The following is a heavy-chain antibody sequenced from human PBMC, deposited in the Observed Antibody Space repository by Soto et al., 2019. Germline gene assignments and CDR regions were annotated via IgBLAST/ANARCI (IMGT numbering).Heavy chain of an antibody. V-gene: IGHV5-51*01. CDR2: IYPGDSDT. CDR3: ARGGFWSGYYTDYYYGMDV. Sequence: GESLKISCKGSGYSFTSYWIGWVRQMPGKGLEWMGIIYPGDSDTRYSPSFQGQVTISADKSISTAYLQWSGLKASDTAMYYCARGGFWSGYYTDYYYGMDVWGQGTTVTVSS. D-gene: IGHD3-3*01. CDR1: GYSFTSYW. J-gene: IGHJ6*02.